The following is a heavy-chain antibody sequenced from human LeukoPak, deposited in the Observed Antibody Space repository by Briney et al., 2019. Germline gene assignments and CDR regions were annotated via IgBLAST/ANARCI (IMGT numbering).Heavy chain of an antibody. V-gene: IGHV3-7*01. Sequence: PGGSLRLSCAASGFTFSNYWMSWVRQAPGKGLEWVANIKEDGSEKKYVDSVKGRFTISRDNAKNSLYLQMNSLRAEDTAVYYCARDPDGDSYYYYMDVWGKGTTVTVSS. CDR3: ARDPDGDSYYYYMDV. CDR1: GFTFSNYW. J-gene: IGHJ6*03. D-gene: IGHD4-17*01. CDR2: IKEDGSEK.